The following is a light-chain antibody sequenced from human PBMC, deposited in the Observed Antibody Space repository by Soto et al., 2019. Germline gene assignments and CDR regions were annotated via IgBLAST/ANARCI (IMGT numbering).Light chain of an antibody. V-gene: IGKV1-9*01. CDR3: QQLNNVPRT. Sequence: DIQLTQSPSFLSASVGDRVTITCRASQGISSYLAWYQQRPGKAPKLLMYGASTLQSGVPSRFSGSASGTTFTLTINNLQPEDFATYYCQQLNNVPRTVGQGTKVE. CDR2: GAS. CDR1: QGISSY. J-gene: IGKJ1*01.